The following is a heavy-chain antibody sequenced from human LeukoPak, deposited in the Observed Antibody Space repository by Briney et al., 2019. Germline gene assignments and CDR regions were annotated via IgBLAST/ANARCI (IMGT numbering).Heavy chain of an antibody. J-gene: IGHJ3*02. CDR1: GYTFTGYY. D-gene: IGHD3-22*01. Sequence: GALVKVSCKASGYTFTGYYMHWVRQAPGQGLEWMGWMNPNSGGTNYAQKFQGRVTMTRDTSISTAYMELSRLRSDDTAVYYCARGRMIVVVQDAFDIWGQGTMVTVSS. CDR2: MNPNSGGT. CDR3: ARGRMIVVVQDAFDI. V-gene: IGHV1-2*02.